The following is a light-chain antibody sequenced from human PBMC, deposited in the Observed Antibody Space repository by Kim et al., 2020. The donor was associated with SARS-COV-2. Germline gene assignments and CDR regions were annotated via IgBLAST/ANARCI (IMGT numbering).Light chain of an antibody. V-gene: IGLV3-19*01. CDR2: GKN. CDR1: SLRSYY. J-gene: IGLJ2*01. Sequence: VALGQTVRITCQGDSLRSYYATWYQKKPGQAPILVIYGKNNRPSGIPERFSGSSSGKTASLTITGTQAGDEADYYCNSRDSNDNVVFGGGTKLTVL. CDR3: NSRDSNDNVV.